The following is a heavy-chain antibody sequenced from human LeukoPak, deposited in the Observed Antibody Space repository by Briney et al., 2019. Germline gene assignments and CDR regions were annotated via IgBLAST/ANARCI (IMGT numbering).Heavy chain of an antibody. Sequence: SETLSLTCTVSGGSISSYYWSWIRQPPGKGLEWIGYIYYSGSTNYNPSLKSRVTISVDTSKNQFSLKLSSVTAADTAVYYCARDQRWLQLVNWFDPWGQGTLVTVSS. CDR1: GGSISSYY. J-gene: IGHJ5*02. CDR2: IYYSGST. D-gene: IGHD5-24*01. V-gene: IGHV4-59*12. CDR3: ARDQRWLQLVNWFDP.